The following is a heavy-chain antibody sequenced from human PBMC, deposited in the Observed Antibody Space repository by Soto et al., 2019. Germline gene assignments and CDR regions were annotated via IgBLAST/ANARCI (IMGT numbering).Heavy chain of an antibody. D-gene: IGHD3-9*01. CDR3: ARLEGLATISYYFDF. CDR1: GGSISSSSYY. CDR2: IYYSGST. J-gene: IGHJ4*02. Sequence: QLQLQESGPGLVKPSEALSLTCSVSGGSISSSSYYWGWIRQPPGKGLEWIGSIYYSGSTYYNPSLKSRVNISIDKSKNQFSLKLSSLTAADTAVYYCARLEGLATISYYFDFWGQGTLVTVSS. V-gene: IGHV4-39*01.